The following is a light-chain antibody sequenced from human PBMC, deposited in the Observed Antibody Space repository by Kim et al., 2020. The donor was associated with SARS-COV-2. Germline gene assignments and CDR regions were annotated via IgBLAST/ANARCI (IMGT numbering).Light chain of an antibody. J-gene: IGLJ2*01. V-gene: IGLV2-8*01. CDR3: SSYAGRQNLV. CDR2: EVN. Sequence: GTAVTISVTGASSDIGGYNYIAWYQQHPGKAPKVMIYEVNKRPSGVHDRFSGSKSGNTASLTVSGLQAEDEADYYCSSYAGRQNLVFGGGTQLTVL. CDR1: SSDIGGYNY.